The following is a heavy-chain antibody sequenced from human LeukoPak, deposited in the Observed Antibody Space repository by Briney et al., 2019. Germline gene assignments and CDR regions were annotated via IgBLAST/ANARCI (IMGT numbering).Heavy chain of an antibody. Sequence: SETLSLTCTVSGGSISDYYWSWIRQPAGKGLEWIGRIYTTGSTDYNPSLKSRVTMSVDTSKNQFSLKLSSVTAADTAVYYCARTVVRGVIYFDYWGQGTLVTVPS. J-gene: IGHJ4*02. CDR3: ARTVVRGVIYFDY. CDR2: IYTTGST. CDR1: GGSISDYY. D-gene: IGHD3-10*01. V-gene: IGHV4-4*07.